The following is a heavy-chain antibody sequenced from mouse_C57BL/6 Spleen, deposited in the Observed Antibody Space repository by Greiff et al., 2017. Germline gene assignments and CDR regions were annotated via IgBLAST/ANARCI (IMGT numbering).Heavy chain of an antibody. J-gene: IGHJ4*01. CDR3: ARDYYGSRGYAMDY. V-gene: IGHV5-16*01. Sequence: EVKLVESEGGLVQPGSSMTLSCTASGFTFSDYYMAWVRQVPGKGLEWVANINYDGSSTYYLASLKSRFIISRDNAKNILYLQMSSLKSEDTATYYCARDYYGSRGYAMDYWGQGTSVTVSS. D-gene: IGHD1-1*01. CDR1: GFTFSDYY. CDR2: INYDGSST.